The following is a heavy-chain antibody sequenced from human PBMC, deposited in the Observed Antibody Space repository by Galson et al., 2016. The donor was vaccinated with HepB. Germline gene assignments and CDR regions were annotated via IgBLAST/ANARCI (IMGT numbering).Heavy chain of an antibody. D-gene: IGHD6-13*01. J-gene: IGHJ6*02. Sequence: SLRLSCAASGFVFSRYAMTWVRQAPGKGLEWVAAIRDSGVVTYYADSVRGRFTISRDNHKNTLYLQMYSLRAEDTAVYYCAKRGAAADTLPYYYALDFWGQGTTVTVSS. V-gene: IGHV3-23*01. CDR1: GFVFSRYA. CDR3: AKRGAAADTLPYYYALDF. CDR2: IRDSGVVT.